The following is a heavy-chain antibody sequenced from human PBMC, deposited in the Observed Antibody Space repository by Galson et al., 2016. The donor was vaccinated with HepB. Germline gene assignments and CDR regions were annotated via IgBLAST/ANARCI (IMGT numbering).Heavy chain of an antibody. CDR1: GFTFDDYA. CDR2: ISWSGDSV. J-gene: IGHJ5*02. Sequence: SLRLSCAASGFTFDDYAMHWVRQAPGKGLEWVSGISWSGDSVLYADSMKGRFTISRDNAKNSLYLQMNSLRAEETAIYYCAKDSRRGSGTLGVNWFDPWGQGTLVTVSS. D-gene: IGHD3-10*01. CDR3: AKDSRRGSGTLGVNWFDP. V-gene: IGHV3-9*01.